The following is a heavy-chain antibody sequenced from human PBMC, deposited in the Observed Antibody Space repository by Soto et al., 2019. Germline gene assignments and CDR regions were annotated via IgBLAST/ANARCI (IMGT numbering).Heavy chain of an antibody. CDR2: MNPGSGQT. Sequence: QVQLVQSGDEVKEPGASVRVSCEASGYTFINFDISWVRQAAGQGLEGLGWMNPGSGQTGYASKFQGRVAMTRDASTGTSHLELSSLTSDDTAVYYCARMASAGTLNWFDPWGQGTLVTVSS. CDR1: GYTFINFD. V-gene: IGHV1-8*02. J-gene: IGHJ5*02. D-gene: IGHD6-13*01. CDR3: ARMASAGTLNWFDP.